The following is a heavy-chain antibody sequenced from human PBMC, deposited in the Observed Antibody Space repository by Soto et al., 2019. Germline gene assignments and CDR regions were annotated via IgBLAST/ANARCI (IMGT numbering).Heavy chain of an antibody. CDR2: IGGSGGST. V-gene: IGHV3-23*01. CDR1: GFTFSTYA. J-gene: IGHJ4*02. D-gene: IGHD3-16*01. Sequence: EVQLLESGGGLVQPGGSLTLSCAASGFTFSTYAMSWVRQAPGKGLEWVSGIGGSGGSTYHADSVKGRFTISRDNSKTSLYLQMNSLRAEDTAVYYCAKGGHIDFCGPGTLVTVSS. CDR3: AKGGHIDF.